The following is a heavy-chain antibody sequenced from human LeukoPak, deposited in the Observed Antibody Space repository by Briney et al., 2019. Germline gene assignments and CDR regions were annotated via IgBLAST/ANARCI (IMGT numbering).Heavy chain of an antibody. CDR1: GFTFHDYY. V-gene: IGHV3-11*01. CDR3: AREGGSYHLDV. CDR2: ISSTVCTT. J-gene: IGHJ6*02. D-gene: IGHD1-26*01. Sequence: GGSLRLSCAASGFTFHDYYMSWIRQAPGTGLEWISYISSTVCTTYYADSVKGRFTISRDNAKKLLYLQMSSLRADDTAVYYCAREGGSYHLDVWGQGTTVTVSS.